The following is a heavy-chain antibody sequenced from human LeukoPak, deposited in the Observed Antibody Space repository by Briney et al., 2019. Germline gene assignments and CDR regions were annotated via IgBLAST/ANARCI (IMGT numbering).Heavy chain of an antibody. CDR2: MSAYNGKT. Sequence: ASVKVSCKASGYSFTSYGFNWVRQAPGQGLEWMGWMSAYNGKTNYAHSLQGRVTVTADTSTSTAYMELSSLRSEDTAVYYCARGMEYDFWSGYYTYYYYYYMDVWGKGTTVTVSS. V-gene: IGHV1-18*01. CDR1: GYSFTSYG. J-gene: IGHJ6*03. CDR3: ARGMEYDFWSGYYTYYYYYYMDV. D-gene: IGHD3-3*01.